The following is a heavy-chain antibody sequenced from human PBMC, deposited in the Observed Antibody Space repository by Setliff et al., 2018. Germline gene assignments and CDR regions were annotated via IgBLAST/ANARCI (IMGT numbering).Heavy chain of an antibody. CDR3: ARDPVIAGRYPDY. Sequence: ASVKVSCKDSGYTFSTYGISWVRQAPGQGLEWMGWISAYNGDTDYAQKFQSRVTMTTDTSTSTAYMELRSLRSDDTALYYCARDPVIAGRYPDYWGQGTLVTVSS. J-gene: IGHJ4*02. V-gene: IGHV1-18*01. D-gene: IGHD6-13*01. CDR2: ISAYNGDT. CDR1: GYTFSTYG.